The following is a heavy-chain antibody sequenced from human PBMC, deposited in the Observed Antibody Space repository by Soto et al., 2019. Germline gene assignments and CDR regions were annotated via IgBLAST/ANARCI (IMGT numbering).Heavy chain of an antibody. V-gene: IGHV4-39*01. J-gene: IGHJ4*02. CDR1: GGSISSSSYY. Sequence: SETLSLTCTVSGGSISSSSYYWGWIRQPPGKGLEWIGSIYYSGSTYYNPSLKSRVTISVDTSKNQFSLKLSSVTAADTAVYYCATPDLTRPRRVGATRGGVYWGQGTLVTVSS. CDR2: IYYSGST. D-gene: IGHD1-26*01. CDR3: ATPDLTRPRRVGATRGGVY.